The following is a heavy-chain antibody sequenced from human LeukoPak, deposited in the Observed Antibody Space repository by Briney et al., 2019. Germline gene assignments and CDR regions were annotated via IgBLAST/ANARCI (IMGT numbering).Heavy chain of an antibody. V-gene: IGHV1-69*13. CDR3: VRAPSGAAGGFDY. Sequence: GASVKVSCKASGYTFTSYGISWVRQAPGQGLEWMGGIIPIFGTANYAQKFQGRVTITADESTSTAYMELSSLRSDDTAVYYCVRAPSGAAGGFDYWGQGTLVTVSS. CDR1: GYTFTSYG. J-gene: IGHJ4*02. CDR2: IIPIFGTA. D-gene: IGHD3-10*01.